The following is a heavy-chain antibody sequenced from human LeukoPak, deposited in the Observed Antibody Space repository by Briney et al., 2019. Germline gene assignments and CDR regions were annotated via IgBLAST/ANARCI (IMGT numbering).Heavy chain of an antibody. CDR1: GFTFSNTW. CDR3: TTDSFHHTVRGY. V-gene: IGHV3-15*01. J-gene: IGHJ4*02. CDR2: IKSKTDGGTT. Sequence: GGSLTLSCAAPGFTFSNTWMSWVRQAPGKGLEWVGRIKSKTDGGTTNYAAAVKRRFTISRDDSKNTLYLQMNSMKTEDTAVYYCTTDSFHHTVRGYWGQGTLVTVSS. D-gene: IGHD4-17*01.